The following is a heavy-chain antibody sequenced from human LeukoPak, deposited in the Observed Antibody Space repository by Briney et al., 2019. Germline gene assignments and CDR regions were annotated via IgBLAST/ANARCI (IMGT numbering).Heavy chain of an antibody. V-gene: IGHV4-30-2*01. CDR2: IYHSGST. J-gene: IGHJ4*02. CDR3: ARASGYSSGWYDY. Sequence: SETLPLTCAVSGGSISSGGYSWSWIRQLVGKGLEWIGYIYHSGSTYYNPSLKSRVTISVDRSKNQFSLKLSSVTAADTAVYYCARASGYSSGWYDYWGQGTLVTVSS. CDR1: GGSISSGGYS. D-gene: IGHD6-19*01.